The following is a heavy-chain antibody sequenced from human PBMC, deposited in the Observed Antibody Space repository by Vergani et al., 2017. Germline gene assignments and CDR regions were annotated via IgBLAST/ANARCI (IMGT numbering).Heavy chain of an antibody. CDR2: IYSGGST. CDR1: GFTVSSNY. Sequence: EVQLLESGGGLVQPGGSLRLSCAASGFTVSSNYMSWVRQAPGKGLEWVSVIYSGGSTYYADSVKGRFTISRDNSKNTLYLQMNSLRAEDTAVYYCARERHDSDWYFDLWGRGTLVTVSS. D-gene: IGHD5-18*01. CDR3: ARERHDSDWYFDL. V-gene: IGHV3-53*01. J-gene: IGHJ2*01.